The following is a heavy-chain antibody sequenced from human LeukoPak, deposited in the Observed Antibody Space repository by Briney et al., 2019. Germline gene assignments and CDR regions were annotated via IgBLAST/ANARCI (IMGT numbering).Heavy chain of an antibody. CDR2: IYYSGST. Sequence: PSETLSLTCTVSGGSISSGDYYWSWVRRPPGKGLEWIGYIYYSGSTYYDPSPKSRVTVSLDTSKNQFSLKLRSVTAADTAVFYCASVRDGYPGYFAFWGQGTLVTVSS. J-gene: IGHJ4*02. D-gene: IGHD5-24*01. V-gene: IGHV4-30-4*08. CDR1: GGSISSGDYY. CDR3: ASVRDGYPGYFAF.